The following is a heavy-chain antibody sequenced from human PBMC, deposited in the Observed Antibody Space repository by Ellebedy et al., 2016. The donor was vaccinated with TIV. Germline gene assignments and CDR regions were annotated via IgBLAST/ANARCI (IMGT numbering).Heavy chain of an antibody. CDR3: ARHRRANTGYSFDR. D-gene: IGHD3-9*01. V-gene: IGHV4-59*08. CDR1: NGSIATHF. Sequence: MPSETLSLTCTVSNGSIATHFWSRIRQPPGRGLEWIGYMFYSGCTKSNPSLRSLLTISIDTSKNQMSLRLSSVTAAETAVYFCARHRRANTGYSFDRWGRGTLVTVSS. CDR2: MFYSGCT. J-gene: IGHJ4*02.